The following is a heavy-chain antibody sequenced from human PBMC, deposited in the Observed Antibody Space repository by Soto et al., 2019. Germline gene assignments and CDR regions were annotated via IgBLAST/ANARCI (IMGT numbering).Heavy chain of an antibody. CDR2: IYSGGST. V-gene: IGHV3-53*01. J-gene: IGHJ4*02. CDR1: GFTVSSNY. Sequence: GGSLRLSCAASGFTVSSNYMSWVRQAPGKGLEWVSVIYSGGSTYYADSVKGRFTISRDNSKNTLYLQMNSLRAEDTAVYYCARAGSGSYYREAYFDYWGQGTLVTVSS. CDR3: ARAGSGSYYREAYFDY. D-gene: IGHD1-26*01.